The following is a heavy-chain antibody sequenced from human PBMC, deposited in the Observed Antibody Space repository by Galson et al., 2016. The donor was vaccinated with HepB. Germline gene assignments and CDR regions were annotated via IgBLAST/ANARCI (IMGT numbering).Heavy chain of an antibody. V-gene: IGHV3-11*06. CDR3: TRDDSYGLDV. CDR1: GFTFSNYY. J-gene: IGHJ6*02. D-gene: IGHD2-21*02. Sequence: SLRLSCAASGFTFSNYYMNWIRQAPGKGLEWVSYISSSSSYTNYADSVKGRFTISRDNAKNSLYLQMNSLRAEDTAIYYCTRDDSYGLDVWGQGTTVTVSS. CDR2: ISSSSSYT.